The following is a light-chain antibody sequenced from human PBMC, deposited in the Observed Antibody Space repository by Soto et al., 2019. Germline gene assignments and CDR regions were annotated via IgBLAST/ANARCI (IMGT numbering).Light chain of an antibody. CDR3: QQYNNWPRAT. J-gene: IGKJ4*01. CDR2: RTS. V-gene: IGKV3-15*01. CDR1: ESVSSH. Sequence: ERVMTRSPATLSVSPGERATLSCRASESVSSHLAWYQQKPGQAPRLLMFRTSSRATGFPARFSGSGSGTEFNLTISSLQSEDFGVYYCQQYNNWPRATFGGGTKVDIK.